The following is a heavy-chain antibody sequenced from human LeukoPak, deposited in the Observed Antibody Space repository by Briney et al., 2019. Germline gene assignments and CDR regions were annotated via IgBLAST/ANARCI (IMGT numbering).Heavy chain of an antibody. V-gene: IGHV1-2*02. Sequence: ASVKVSCKASGYTFTDYHIHWVRQAPGQGLEWMGWVNSDSGGTNYAQKFQGRVTMTRDTSITIAYMEQSSLRSDDAAIYYCARDSTAMTGLNMDVWGQGTTVTVSS. CDR2: VNSDSGGT. D-gene: IGHD5-18*01. CDR1: GYTFTDYH. J-gene: IGHJ6*02. CDR3: ARDSTAMTGLNMDV.